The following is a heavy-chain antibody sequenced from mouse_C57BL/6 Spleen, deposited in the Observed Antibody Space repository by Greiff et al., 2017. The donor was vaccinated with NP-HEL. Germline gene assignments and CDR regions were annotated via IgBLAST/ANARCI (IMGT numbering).Heavy chain of an antibody. CDR2: IYWDDDK. CDR1: GFSLSTSGMG. CDR3: ARSPYSNYRYYFDY. J-gene: IGHJ2*01. D-gene: IGHD2-5*01. V-gene: IGHV8-12*01. Sequence: QVTLKVSGPGILQSSPTLSLTCSFSGFSLSTSGMGVSWLRQPSGKGLEWLAHIYWDDDKRYNPSLKSRLTISKDTSRNQVFLKITSVDTADTATYYCARSPYSNYRYYFDYWGQGTTLTVSS.